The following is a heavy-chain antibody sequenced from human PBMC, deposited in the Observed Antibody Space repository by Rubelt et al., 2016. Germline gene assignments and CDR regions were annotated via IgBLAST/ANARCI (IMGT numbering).Heavy chain of an antibody. CDR2: IYWDVDK. V-gene: IGHV2-5*02. CDR1: GFSLSTSGVG. D-gene: IGHD3-3*02. CDR3: AHDGGIRRFDP. Sequence: QITLKESGPTLVKPTQTLTLTCTFSGFSLSTSGVGVGWIRQPPGKALEWLALIYWDVDKRYSPSLKSRLTITKATSKNQVVLTMTNMDPVDTATYYCAHDGGIRRFDPWRQGTLVTVSS. J-gene: IGHJ5*02.